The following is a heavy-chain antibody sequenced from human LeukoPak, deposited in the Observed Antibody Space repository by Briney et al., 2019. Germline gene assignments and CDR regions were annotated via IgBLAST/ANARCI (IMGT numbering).Heavy chain of an antibody. CDR2: ISWDGGST. Sequence: GGSLRLSCAASGFTFDDYTMHWVRQAPGKGLEWVSLISWDGGSTYYADSVKGRFTISRDNSKNTLYLQMNSLRAEDTAVYYCAAQKRGNYRPYYFDYWGQGTLVTVSS. J-gene: IGHJ4*02. CDR1: GFTFDDYT. D-gene: IGHD3-16*02. CDR3: AAQKRGNYRPYYFDY. V-gene: IGHV3-43*01.